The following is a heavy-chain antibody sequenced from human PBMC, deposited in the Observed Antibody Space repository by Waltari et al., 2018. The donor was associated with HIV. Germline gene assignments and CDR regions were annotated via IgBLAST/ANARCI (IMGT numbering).Heavy chain of an antibody. V-gene: IGHV3-33*01. CDR1: GFTFSTFA. CDR3: ARGGYYYDISGYYHY. CDR2: IWYDGDNK. D-gene: IGHD3-22*01. Sequence: QVQLVESGGGVVQPGRSLRLSCAASGFTFSTFAMHWVRQAPGKGVEWGAIIWYDGDNKYYADSVKGRFPNSRENSKNTLYLQMNSLRVEDTAVYYCARGGYYYDISGYYHYWGQGTLVTVSS. J-gene: IGHJ4*02.